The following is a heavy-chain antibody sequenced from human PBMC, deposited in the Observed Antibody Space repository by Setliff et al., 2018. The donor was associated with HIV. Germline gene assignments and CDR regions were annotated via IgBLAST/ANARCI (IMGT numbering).Heavy chain of an antibody. V-gene: IGHV4-39*07. Sequence: KPSETLSLTCTVSGGSISNSRYYWSWIRQPPGKGLEWIGSIYYSGSTYYNPSLKSRVTISVDTSTNQFSLKLSSVTAADTAVYYCARGRRSSGWYVYHWGQGTLVTVSS. D-gene: IGHD6-19*01. CDR1: GGSISNSRYY. J-gene: IGHJ4*02. CDR2: IYYSGST. CDR3: ARGRRSSGWYVYH.